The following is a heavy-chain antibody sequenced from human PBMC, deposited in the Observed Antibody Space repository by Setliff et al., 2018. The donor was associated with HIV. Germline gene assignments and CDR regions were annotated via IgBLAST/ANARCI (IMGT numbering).Heavy chain of an antibody. V-gene: IGHV4-39*01. CDR2: IDWSGST. D-gene: IGHD3-10*01. Sequence: PSETLSLTCTVSTGSVSRSDYYWGWIRQTPGKGLEWIGSIDWSGSTYYNPSLKSRVTISVDTSKNQFSLKLSSVSAADTAVYYCATGLYYGSGSYYPSDAFDIWGQGTMVTVSS. J-gene: IGHJ3*02. CDR3: ATGLYYGSGSYYPSDAFDI. CDR1: TGSVSRSDYY.